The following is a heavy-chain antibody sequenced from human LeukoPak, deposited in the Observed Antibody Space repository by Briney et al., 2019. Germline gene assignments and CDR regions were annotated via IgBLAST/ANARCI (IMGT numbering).Heavy chain of an antibody. J-gene: IGHJ3*02. CDR3: ARHQGGNYDSSCYPDAFDI. Sequence: GGSLKISCKGSGYSFTSYWMGWVRQMPGKGLEWMGIIYPGDSDTRYSPSFQGQVTISADKPISTAYLQWSSLKASDTAMYYCARHQGGNYDSSCYPDAFDIWGQGTMVTVSS. CDR2: IYPGDSDT. V-gene: IGHV5-51*01. CDR1: GYSFTSYW. D-gene: IGHD3-22*01.